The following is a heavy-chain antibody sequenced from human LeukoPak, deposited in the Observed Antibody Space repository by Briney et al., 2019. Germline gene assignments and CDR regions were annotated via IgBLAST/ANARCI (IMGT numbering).Heavy chain of an antibody. V-gene: IGHV3-43*01. D-gene: IGHD3-3*01. J-gene: IGHJ6*03. CDR3: AKGLRFLDLSYMDV. CDR2: ISWDGGST. Sequence: GGSLRLSCAASGFTFDDYTMHWVRQAPGKGLEWVSLISWDGGSTYYADSVKGRFTISRDNSKNSLYLQMNSLRTEDTALYYCAKGLRFLDLSYMDVWGKGTTVTVSS. CDR1: GFTFDDYT.